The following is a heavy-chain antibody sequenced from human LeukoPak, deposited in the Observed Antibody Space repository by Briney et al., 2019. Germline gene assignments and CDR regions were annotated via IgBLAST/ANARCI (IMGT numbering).Heavy chain of an antibody. CDR2: ISDSGKTI. CDR3: AKHKEDYGDSCLDDS. J-gene: IGHJ5*01. Sequence: PGGSLRLSCAASGFTFSSYAMHWVRQAPGKGLEWISYISDSGKTIYYADSVKGRFTISRDNAKKSLYLQMTSLRAEDTAVYYCAKHKEDYGDSCLDDSWGQGALVTVSS. CDR1: GFTFSSYA. V-gene: IGHV3-48*03. D-gene: IGHD4-17*01.